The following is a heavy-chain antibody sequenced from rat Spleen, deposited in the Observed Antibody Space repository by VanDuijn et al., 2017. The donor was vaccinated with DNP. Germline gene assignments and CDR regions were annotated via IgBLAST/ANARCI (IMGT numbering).Heavy chain of an antibody. J-gene: IGHJ2*01. CDR2: IIYDGSST. CDR1: GFTFSDYA. V-gene: IGHV5-17*01. Sequence: EVQLVESGGGLVQPGRSLKLSCAASGFTFSDYAMAWVRQAPKKGLEWVATIIYDGSSTYYRDSVKGRFTISRANAKSTLYLQMDSLRSEATATYYCAREATEGSFDYWGKGVMVTVSS. CDR3: AREATEGSFDY. D-gene: IGHD1-11*01.